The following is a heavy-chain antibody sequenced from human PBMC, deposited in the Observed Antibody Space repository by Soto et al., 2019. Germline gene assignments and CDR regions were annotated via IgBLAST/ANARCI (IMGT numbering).Heavy chain of an antibody. V-gene: IGHV1-18*01. Sequence: QVQLVQSGAEVKKPGASVKVSCKASGYTFTSYGISWVRQAPGQGLEWMGWISAYNGNTNYAQKLQGRVTMTTDTSTSSAYMELRSLRSDDTAVYYCAREEEGSVYGDYSHSDYWGQGTLVTVSS. CDR1: GYTFTSYG. CDR3: AREEEGSVYGDYSHSDY. J-gene: IGHJ4*02. D-gene: IGHD4-17*01. CDR2: ISAYNGNT.